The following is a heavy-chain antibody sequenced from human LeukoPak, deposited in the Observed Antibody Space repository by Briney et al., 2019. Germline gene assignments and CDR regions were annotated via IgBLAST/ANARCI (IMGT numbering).Heavy chain of an antibody. CDR2: ISGSGGST. J-gene: IGHJ4*02. D-gene: IGHD3-10*02. Sequence: PGGSLRLSCAASGFTFSSYGMSWVRQAPGKGLEWVSAISGSGGSTYYADSVKGRFTISRDNSKNTLYLQMNSLRAEDTAVYYCAKALFAYRYYFDYWGQGTLVTVSS. V-gene: IGHV3-23*01. CDR1: GFTFSSYG. CDR3: AKALFAYRYYFDY.